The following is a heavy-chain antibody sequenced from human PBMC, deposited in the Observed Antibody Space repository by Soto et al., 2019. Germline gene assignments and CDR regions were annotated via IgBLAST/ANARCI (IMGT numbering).Heavy chain of an antibody. J-gene: IGHJ4*02. Sequence: EVQLLESGGDLIQPGGSLRLSCAASGFTFNIYAMTWVRQAPGKGLEWVSAISRYGDFTYYADSVEGRFTISRDNSKNTLQLQMNSLRAEDTAVYYCAKDRYLDHDSRGYLFDNWGQGTLVTVSS. CDR1: GFTFNIYA. V-gene: IGHV3-23*01. D-gene: IGHD3-22*01. CDR2: ISRYGDFT. CDR3: AKDRYLDHDSRGYLFDN.